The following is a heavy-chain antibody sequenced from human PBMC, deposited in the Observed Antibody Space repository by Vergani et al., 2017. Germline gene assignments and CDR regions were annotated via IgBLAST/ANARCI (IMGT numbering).Heavy chain of an antibody. D-gene: IGHD3-10*01. J-gene: IGHJ4*02. V-gene: IGHV4-30-2*01. CDR3: VGRNNWVRETDYFDY. CDR1: GGSISSGAFS. Sequence: QLQLQESGSGLVKPSQTLSLNCAASGGSISSGAFSWGWLRQPTGRGLHWIGHNFQSGSPDYNASLKSRVNISLDKSKNHFSLSLSSVTAADTAVYYCVGRNNWVRETDYFDYWVQGILVTVSS. CDR2: NFQSGSP.